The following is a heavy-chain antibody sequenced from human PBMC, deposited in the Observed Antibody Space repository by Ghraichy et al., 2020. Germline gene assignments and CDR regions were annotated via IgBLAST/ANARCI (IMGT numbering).Heavy chain of an antibody. Sequence: GGSLRLSCAASGFTFSSYAMHWVRQAPGKGLEWVAVISYDGSNKYYADSVKGRFTISRDNSKNTLYLQMNSLRAEDTAVYYCARDPDKKGLLGAPGAFDIWGQGKMVTVSS. D-gene: IGHD2-15*01. J-gene: IGHJ3*02. CDR3: ARDPDKKGLLGAPGAFDI. CDR2: ISYDGSNK. V-gene: IGHV3-30*04. CDR1: GFTFSSYA.